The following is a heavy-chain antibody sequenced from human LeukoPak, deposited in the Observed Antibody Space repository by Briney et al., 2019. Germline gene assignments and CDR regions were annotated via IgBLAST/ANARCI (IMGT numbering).Heavy chain of an antibody. J-gene: IGHJ4*02. CDR2: INPNSGGT. CDR1: GYTFTGYY. V-gene: IGHV1-2*02. CDR3: AREKYCGGDCSHYSDY. Sequence: ASVKVSCKASGYTFTGYYMHWVRQAPGQGLEWMGWINPNSGGTNHAQKFQGRVTMTRDTSISTAYMELSRLRSDDTAVYYCAREKYCGGDCSHYSDYWGQGTLVTVSS. D-gene: IGHD2-21*02.